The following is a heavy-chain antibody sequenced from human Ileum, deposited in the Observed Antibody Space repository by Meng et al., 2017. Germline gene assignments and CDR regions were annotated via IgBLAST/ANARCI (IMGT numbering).Heavy chain of an antibody. D-gene: IGHD2-15*01. Sequence: GESLKISCAASGFTFSSYGMHWVRQAPGKGLEWVAVIWYDGSNKYYADSVKGRFPISRDNSKNTLYLQMNSLRAEDTAVYYCARDGVVAINWFDPWGQGTLVTVSS. CDR2: IWYDGSNK. CDR1: GFTFSSYG. V-gene: IGHV3-33*01. J-gene: IGHJ5*02. CDR3: ARDGVVAINWFDP.